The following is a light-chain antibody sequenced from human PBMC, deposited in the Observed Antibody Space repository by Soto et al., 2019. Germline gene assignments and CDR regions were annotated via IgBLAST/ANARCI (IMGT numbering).Light chain of an antibody. J-gene: IGKJ2*01. Sequence: EIVLTQSPGTLSLSPGERATLSCRASQSVSSSYLAWYQQKPGQAPRLLIYGASSRAPGITDRFSGSGSGTDCTLTISRLEPEDFAVYYCQQYVISRTFGQGTRLEIK. V-gene: IGKV3-20*01. CDR3: QQYVISRT. CDR2: GAS. CDR1: QSVSSSY.